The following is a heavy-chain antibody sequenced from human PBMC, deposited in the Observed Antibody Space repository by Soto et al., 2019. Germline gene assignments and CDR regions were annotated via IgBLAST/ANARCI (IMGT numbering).Heavy chain of an antibody. CDR1: GFTSSTFG. V-gene: IGHV3-23*01. J-gene: IGHJ4*02. CDR3: GGDPRGPEY. Sequence: EGQLLESGGGLVQPGGSLRLSCAGSGFTSSTFGMSWVRQAPGKGLEWVSGISGSGDNTYYADSVKGRFTISRDKSKNTLFLQMNGLSAEDTAMYYCGGDPRGPEYWGQGTLVTVSS. CDR2: ISGSGDNT. D-gene: IGHD6-6*01.